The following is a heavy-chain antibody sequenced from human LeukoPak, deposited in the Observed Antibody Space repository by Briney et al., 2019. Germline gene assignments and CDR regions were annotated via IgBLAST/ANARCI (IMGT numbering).Heavy chain of an antibody. CDR3: ARGRRDIAVVPPATPNYYYYMDV. CDR2: INNSGTT. D-gene: IGHD2-2*01. Sequence: PSETLSLTCVVFGGSFSGYYWNWIRQPPSQQLRGMRGINNSGTTNYNPSLTSRVTISVDTSENQFSLKLSSVTAAGTAVYYCARGRRDIAVVPPATPNYYYYMDVWGKGTTVTVSS. J-gene: IGHJ6*03. CDR1: GGSFSGYY. V-gene: IGHV4-34*01.